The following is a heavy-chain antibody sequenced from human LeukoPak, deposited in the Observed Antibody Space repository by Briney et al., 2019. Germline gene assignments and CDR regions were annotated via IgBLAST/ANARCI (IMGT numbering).Heavy chain of an antibody. V-gene: IGHV4-59*01. J-gene: IGHJ4*02. CDR2: IYYSGST. Sequence: SETLSLTCTVSGGSISSYHWSWIRQPPGKGLEWIGYIYYSGSTNYNPSLKSRVTISVDTSKNQFSLKLSSVTTADTAVYYCAASSGVTLGRFWGQGTLVTVSS. D-gene: IGHD3-16*01. CDR1: GGSISSYH. CDR3: AASSGVTLGRF.